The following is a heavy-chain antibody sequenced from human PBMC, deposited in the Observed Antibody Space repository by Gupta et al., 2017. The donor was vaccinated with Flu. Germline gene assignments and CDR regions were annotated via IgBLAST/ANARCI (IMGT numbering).Heavy chain of an antibody. Sequence: EVQLLESGGGLVQPGGSRRLSCAASGFTFSSYAMSWVRQAPGKGLEWVSAISGSGGSTYYADSVKGRFTISRDNSKNTLYLQMNSLRAEDTAVYYCAKGPVLRFLEWLSDFDYWGQGTLVTVSS. D-gene: IGHD3-3*01. CDR3: AKGPVLRFLEWLSDFDY. J-gene: IGHJ4*02. CDR1: GFTFSSYA. V-gene: IGHV3-23*01. CDR2: ISGSGGST.